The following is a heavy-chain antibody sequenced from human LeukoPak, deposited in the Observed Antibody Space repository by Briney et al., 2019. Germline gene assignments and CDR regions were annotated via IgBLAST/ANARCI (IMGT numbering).Heavy chain of an antibody. D-gene: IGHD1/OR15-1a*01. Sequence: PGGSLRLSCAASGFTFSSFSMIWVRQAPGKGLEWVSSTSSSSAYTFYAESGKGRFTISRDNAKNSLFLQMNSLRAEDTAMYYCARDISWDNLNYYYYGMDVWGQGTTVTVSS. J-gene: IGHJ6*02. CDR1: GFTFSSFS. V-gene: IGHV3-21*04. CDR2: TSSSSAYT. CDR3: ARDISWDNLNYYYYGMDV.